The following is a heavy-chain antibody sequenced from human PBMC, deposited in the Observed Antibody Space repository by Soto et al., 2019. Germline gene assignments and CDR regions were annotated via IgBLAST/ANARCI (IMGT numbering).Heavy chain of an antibody. J-gene: IGHJ4*02. CDR1: GFTFSSYG. CDR2: ISGSGGTT. CDR3: AKPSTSTTVTTCFDY. D-gene: IGHD4-17*01. V-gene: IGHV3-23*01. Sequence: EVQLLESGGGLVQPGGSLRLSCAASGFTFSSYGMSWVRQAPGKGLEWVSSISGSGGTTYHADSVKGRFTISRDNSKNTLYLQMNSLRVDDTAVYYCAKPSTSTTVTTCFDYWGQGALVTVSS.